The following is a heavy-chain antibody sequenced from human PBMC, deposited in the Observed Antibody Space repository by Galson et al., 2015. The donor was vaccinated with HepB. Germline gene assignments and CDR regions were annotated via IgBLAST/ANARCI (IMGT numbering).Heavy chain of an antibody. V-gene: IGHV1-3*01. CDR3: ARAIVATIGAFDI. Sequence: SVKVSCKASGYTFTSYAMHWVRQAPGQRLEWMGWINAGNGNTKYSQKFQGRVTITRDTSASTAYMELSSLRSEDTAVYYCARAIVATIGAFDIWGQGTMVTVSS. J-gene: IGHJ3*02. CDR2: INAGNGNT. D-gene: IGHD5-12*01. CDR1: GYTFTSYA.